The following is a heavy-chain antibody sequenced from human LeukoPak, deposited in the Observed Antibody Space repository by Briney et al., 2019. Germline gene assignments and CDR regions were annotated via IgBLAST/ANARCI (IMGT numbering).Heavy chain of an antibody. CDR2: ISSSGSTI. CDR1: GFTFSDYY. Sequence: PGGSLRLSCAASGFTFSDYYMSWIRQAPGKGLEWVSYISSSGSTIYYADSVKGRFTISRDNAKNSLYLQMTSLRAEDTAVYYCARGSPRLQRAFDIWGQGTMVTVSS. V-gene: IGHV3-11*04. CDR3: ARGSPRLQRAFDI. D-gene: IGHD4-11*01. J-gene: IGHJ3*02.